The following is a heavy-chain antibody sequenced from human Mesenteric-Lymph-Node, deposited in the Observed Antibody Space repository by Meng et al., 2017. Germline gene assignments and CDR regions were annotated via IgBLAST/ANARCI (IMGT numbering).Heavy chain of an antibody. D-gene: IGHD2-21*02. Sequence: GSLRLSCTVSGGSLTSYYWSWIRQPPGKGLEWVGYMYYSGSTSYNPSLRSRVTISLDTSKNQLSLKLSSVTAADTAVYYCARASVTAKHLTFDVWGQGTMVTVSS. CDR2: MYYSGST. V-gene: IGHV4-59*01. J-gene: IGHJ3*01. CDR1: GGSLTSYY. CDR3: ARASVTAKHLTFDV.